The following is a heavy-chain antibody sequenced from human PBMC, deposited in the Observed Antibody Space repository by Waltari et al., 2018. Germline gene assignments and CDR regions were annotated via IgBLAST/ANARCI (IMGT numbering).Heavy chain of an antibody. J-gene: IGHJ4*02. CDR3: AHRAGYSSSWLRSGGATYYFDY. CDR1: GFSLSTSGVG. D-gene: IGHD6-13*01. Sequence: QITLKESGPTLVKPTQTLTLTCTFSGFSLSTSGVGVGWIRQPPGKALEWLALIYWNDDKRSSPSLQSTLTNTKDTPKNQVVRTMTNMDPVDTATYYCAHRAGYSSSWLRSGGATYYFDYWGQGTLVTVSS. CDR2: IYWNDDK. V-gene: IGHV2-5*01.